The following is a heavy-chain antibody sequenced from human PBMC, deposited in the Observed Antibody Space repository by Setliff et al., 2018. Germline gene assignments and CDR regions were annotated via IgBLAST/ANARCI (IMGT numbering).Heavy chain of an antibody. J-gene: IGHJ3*01. Sequence: SGPTLVNPQRPSRWPAPSLDFHSAKLKWVSWIRQPPGKALEWLAHIFSNDEKTYRPSLQTRLTISKDTSKSQVVLTMTNMDPADTGTYYCARTRDDPYYYDSRGYYYDAFDLWGQGTLVTVS. CDR1: DFHSAKLKWV. CDR2: IFSNDEK. D-gene: IGHD3-22*01. CDR3: ARTRDDPYYYDSRGYYYDAFDL. V-gene: IGHV2-26*01.